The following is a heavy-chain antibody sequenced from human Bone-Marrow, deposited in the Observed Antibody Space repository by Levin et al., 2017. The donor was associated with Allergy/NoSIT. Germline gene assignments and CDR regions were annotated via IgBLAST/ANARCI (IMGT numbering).Heavy chain of an antibody. Sequence: GGSLRLSCAASGFTFSDYYMSWIRQAPGKGLEWVSYISSSSSYTTYADSVKGRFTISRDNAKNSLYLQMNSLRAEDTAVYYCARCGFGELLYIDYWGQGTLVTVSS. CDR2: ISSSSSYT. J-gene: IGHJ4*02. CDR3: ARCGFGELLYIDY. D-gene: IGHD3-10*01. V-gene: IGHV3-11*03. CDR1: GFTFSDYY.